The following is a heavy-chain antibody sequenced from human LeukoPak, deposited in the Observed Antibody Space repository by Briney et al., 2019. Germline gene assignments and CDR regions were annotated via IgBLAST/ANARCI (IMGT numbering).Heavy chain of an antibody. D-gene: IGHD1-20*01. Sequence: TPSETLSLTCTVSGGSISSYYWSWIRQPAGKGLEWIGRIYSSGSTNYNPSLKSRVTMSVATSKNQFSLKLSSVTAADTAVYYCARGYNWVSPTRKFYYMDVWGKGTTVTVPS. CDR2: IYSSGST. CDR1: GGSISSYY. J-gene: IGHJ6*03. V-gene: IGHV4-4*07. CDR3: ARGYNWVSPTRKFYYMDV.